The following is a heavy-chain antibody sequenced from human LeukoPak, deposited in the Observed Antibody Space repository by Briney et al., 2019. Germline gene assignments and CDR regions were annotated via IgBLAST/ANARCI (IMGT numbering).Heavy chain of an antibody. CDR3: SRLGDKLIQCSIFQFFDL. CDR1: GYDFTTNK. Sequence: GESLKISCKGSGYDFTTNKIAWFRQRPGEALEWMGLVWPGDSHTRYSPSFQGQVAMSADKSVSTAYLQWSSLKASDTAKYYCSRLGDKLIQCSIFQFFDLWGPGTQVIVSP. CDR2: VWPGDSHT. D-gene: IGHD3-16*01. V-gene: IGHV5-51*01. J-gene: IGHJ4*02.